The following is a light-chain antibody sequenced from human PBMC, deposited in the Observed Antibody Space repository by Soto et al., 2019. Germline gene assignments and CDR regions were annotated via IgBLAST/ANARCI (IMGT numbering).Light chain of an antibody. Sequence: LTQPASVSGSPEQSITISCTGTSGDIGTYNLVSWYQQYPGKAPQLIIYEGSERTSGVSHRFSGSKSGNTASLTISGLQAEDEADYYCCSYGGSSSFPYVFGTGTKVTV. CDR3: CSYGGSSSFPYV. V-gene: IGLV2-23*03. CDR1: SGDIGTYNL. J-gene: IGLJ1*01. CDR2: EGS.